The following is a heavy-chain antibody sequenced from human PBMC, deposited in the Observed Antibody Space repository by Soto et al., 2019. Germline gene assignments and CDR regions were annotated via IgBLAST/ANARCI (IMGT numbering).Heavy chain of an antibody. J-gene: IGHJ3*02. V-gene: IGHV4-31*03. CDR2: IYYSGST. D-gene: IGHD3-22*01. CDR1: GGSISSGGYY. Sequence: QVQLQESGPGLVKPSQTLSLTCTVSGGSISSGGYYWSWIRQHPGKGLEWIGYIYYSGSTSYNPSLKSRVTISVDTSKNQFSLKLSAVTAAATAVYYCARDTYYYDSSGPPGDACDIWRQGTMVTVSS. CDR3: ARDTYYYDSSGPPGDACDI.